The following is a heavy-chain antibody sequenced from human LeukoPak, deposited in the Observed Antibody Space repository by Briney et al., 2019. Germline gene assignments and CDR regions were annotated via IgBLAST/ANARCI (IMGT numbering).Heavy chain of an antibody. CDR3: ARLPYSSSGDYFDY. Sequence: SETLSLTCAVYGGSFSGYYWGWIRQPPGRGLEWIGSIYYSGSTYYNPSLKSRVTISVDTSKNQFSLKLSSVTAADTAVYYCARLPYSSSGDYFDYWGQGTLVTVSS. D-gene: IGHD6-6*01. V-gene: IGHV4-39*01. CDR1: GGSFSGYY. J-gene: IGHJ4*02. CDR2: IYYSGST.